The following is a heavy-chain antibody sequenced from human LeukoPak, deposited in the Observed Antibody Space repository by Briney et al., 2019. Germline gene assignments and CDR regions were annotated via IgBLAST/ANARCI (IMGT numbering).Heavy chain of an antibody. CDR1: GFTFSSYW. Sequence: GGSLTLSCAASGFTFSSYWMSWVRQAPGKGLERVANINQDGSEEYYVDSVKGRFTISRDNAKNSLYLQMNSLRAEDTAVYYCASERTGKVARYWGQGTLVPVSS. CDR2: INQDGSEE. CDR3: ASERTGKVARY. V-gene: IGHV3-7*05. J-gene: IGHJ4*02. D-gene: IGHD5-12*01.